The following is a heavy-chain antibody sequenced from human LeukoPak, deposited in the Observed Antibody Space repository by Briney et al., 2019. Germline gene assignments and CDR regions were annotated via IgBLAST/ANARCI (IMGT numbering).Heavy chain of an antibody. CDR3: ARGLRGDSSGYYYELNYYFDY. D-gene: IGHD3-22*01. J-gene: IGHJ4*02. CDR2: IYYSGST. Sequence: SETPSLTCTVSGGSISSGDYYWSWIRQPPGKGLEWIGYIYYSGSTYYNPSLKSRVTISVDTSKNQFSLKLSSVTAADTAVYYCARGLRGDSSGYYYELNYYFDYWGQGTLVTVSS. V-gene: IGHV4-30-4*01. CDR1: GGSISSGDYY.